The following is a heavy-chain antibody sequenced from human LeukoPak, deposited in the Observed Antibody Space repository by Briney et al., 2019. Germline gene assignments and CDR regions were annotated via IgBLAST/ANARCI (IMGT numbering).Heavy chain of an antibody. V-gene: IGHV3-23*01. CDR1: GFTFSSYA. Sequence: GGSLRLSCAASGFTFSSYAMSWVRQAPGKGLEWVSAISGSGGSTYYADSVKGRFTISRDNSKNTLYLQMNSLRAEDTAVYYCAKDPTPRGAIKYFDYWGQGTLVTVSS. CDR2: ISGSGGST. CDR3: AKDPTPRGAIKYFDY. D-gene: IGHD3-10*01. J-gene: IGHJ4*02.